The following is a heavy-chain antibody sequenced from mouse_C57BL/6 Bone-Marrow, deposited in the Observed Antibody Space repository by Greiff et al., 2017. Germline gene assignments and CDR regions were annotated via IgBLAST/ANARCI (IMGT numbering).Heavy chain of an antibody. CDR3: ARIALYYYGSRGYFDY. CDR2: IWWDDDK. Sequence: QVTLKESGPGILQPSQTLSLTCSFSGFSLSTFGMGVGWIRQPSGKGLEWLAHIWWDDDKYYNPALKSRLTISKDTSKNQVFLKIANVDTADTATYYCARIALYYYGSRGYFDYWGQGTTLTVSS. CDR1: GFSLSTFGMG. D-gene: IGHD1-1*01. V-gene: IGHV8-8*01. J-gene: IGHJ2*01.